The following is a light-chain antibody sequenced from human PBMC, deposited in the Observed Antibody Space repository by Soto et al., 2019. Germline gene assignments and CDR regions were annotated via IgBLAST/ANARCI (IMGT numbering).Light chain of an antibody. CDR1: QSITNN. J-gene: IGKJ1*01. CDR2: YAT. CDR3: QQYNNWPPWT. V-gene: IGKV3-15*01. Sequence: EIVMTQSPAALSASPGERVTLSCRASQSITNNLAWYQQKPGHAHRLLIYYATARAPGFPARFSVSGSGTEFSLTLSSLQSEDFAVYYCQQYNNWPPWTFCQGTKVEIK.